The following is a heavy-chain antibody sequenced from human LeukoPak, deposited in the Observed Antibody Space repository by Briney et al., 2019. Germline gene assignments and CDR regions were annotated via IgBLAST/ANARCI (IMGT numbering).Heavy chain of an antibody. CDR1: GFTFSSYG. CDR3: ARATGSGSSPFDY. CDR2: IWYDGSNK. V-gene: IGHV3-33*08. Sequence: GGSLRLSCAASGFTFSSYGMHWVRQAPGKGLEWVAVIWYDGSNKYYADSVKGRFTISRDNSKNTLYLQMNSLRAEDTAVYYCARATGSGSSPFDYWGQGTLVTVSS. D-gene: IGHD1-26*01. J-gene: IGHJ4*02.